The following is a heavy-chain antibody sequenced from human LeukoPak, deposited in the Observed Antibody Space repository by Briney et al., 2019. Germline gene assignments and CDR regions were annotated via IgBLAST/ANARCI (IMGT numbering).Heavy chain of an antibody. CDR2: INHSGST. CDR3: ARSLDL. V-gene: IGHV4-34*01. CDR1: GGPFSGYS. J-gene: IGHJ2*01. Sequence: SETLSLTCAVYGGPFSGYSWSWVRQPPGKGLEWIGEINHSGSTNYNPSLESRVTISVDTSKNQFSLKLTSVTAADTAVYYCARSLDLWGRGALVTVSS.